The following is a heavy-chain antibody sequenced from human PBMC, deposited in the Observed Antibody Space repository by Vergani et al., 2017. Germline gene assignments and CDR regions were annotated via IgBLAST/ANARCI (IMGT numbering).Heavy chain of an antibody. Sequence: QVQLQQWGAGLLKPSETLSLTCAVYGGSFSGYYWSWIRQPPGKGLEWIGEINHSGSTNYNPSLKSRVTISVDTSKNQFSLKLSSVTAADTAVYYCARLWEYGDYLRDWGQGTLVTVSS. CDR1: GGSFSGYY. CDR2: INHSGST. D-gene: IGHD4-17*01. J-gene: IGHJ4*02. V-gene: IGHV4-34*01. CDR3: ARLWEYGDYLRD.